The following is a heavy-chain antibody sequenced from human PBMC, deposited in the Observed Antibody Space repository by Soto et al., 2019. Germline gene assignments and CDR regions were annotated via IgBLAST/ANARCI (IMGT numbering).Heavy chain of an antibody. Sequence: GASVKVSCKASGGTFSSYAISWVRQAPGQGLEWMGGIIPIFGTANYAQKFQGRVTITADESTSTAYMELSSLRSDDTAVYYCARDLTHSFDPWGQGTQVTVSS. V-gene: IGHV1-69*13. CDR3: ARDLTHSFDP. CDR1: GGTFSSYA. CDR2: IIPIFGTA. J-gene: IGHJ5*02.